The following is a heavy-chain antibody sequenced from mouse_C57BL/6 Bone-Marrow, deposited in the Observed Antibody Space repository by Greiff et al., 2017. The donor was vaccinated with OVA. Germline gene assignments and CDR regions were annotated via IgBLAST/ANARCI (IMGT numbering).Heavy chain of an antibody. CDR3: TTWSWVL. V-gene: IGHV14-4*01. Sequence: EVQVVESGAELVRPGASVKLSCTASGFNFKDYYMHWVKQRPEQGLEWIGWIDPENGDTKYASKFQGKATITADTSSNTAYLQLSSLTSEDPAVYYFTTWSWVLRGPGTLVTVSA. CDR2: IDPENGDT. CDR1: GFNFKDYY. D-gene: IGHD2-14*01. J-gene: IGHJ3*01.